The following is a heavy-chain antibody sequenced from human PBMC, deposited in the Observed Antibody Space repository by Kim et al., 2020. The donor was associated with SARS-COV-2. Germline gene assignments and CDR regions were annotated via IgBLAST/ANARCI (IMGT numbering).Heavy chain of an antibody. CDR3: ARGGRSVFDY. CDR2: INPDGSEK. J-gene: IGHJ4*02. V-gene: IGHV3-7*01. Sequence: GGSLRLSCAASGFNFIIYWMSWVRQAPGKGLEWVATINPDGSEKYYVDSLKGRFTISRDDAKNSLYLQMNSLRAEDTAVYYCARGGRSVFDYWGQGTLVTVSS. CDR1: GFNFIIYW. D-gene: IGHD1-26*01.